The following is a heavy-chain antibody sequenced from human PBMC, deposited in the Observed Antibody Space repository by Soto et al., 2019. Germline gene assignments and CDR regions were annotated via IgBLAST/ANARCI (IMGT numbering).Heavy chain of an antibody. CDR2: IYYSGST. J-gene: IGHJ4*02. D-gene: IGHD4-17*01. Sequence: PSETLSLTCTVSGGSISSSSYYWGWIRQPPGKGLEWIGSIYYSGSTYYNPSLKSRVTISVDTSKNQFSLKLSSVTAADTAVYYCARHAETTVTIWFDDWGQGTLVTVSS. CDR1: GGSISSSSYY. CDR3: ARHAETTVTIWFDD. V-gene: IGHV4-39*01.